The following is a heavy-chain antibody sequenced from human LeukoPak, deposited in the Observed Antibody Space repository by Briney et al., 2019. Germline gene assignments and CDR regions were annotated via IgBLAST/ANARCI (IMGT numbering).Heavy chain of an antibody. D-gene: IGHD1-26*01. CDR3: ARRSELLLFNYYGMDV. CDR1: GDSVSSNSAA. CDR2: TYYRSKWYN. Sequence: SQTLSLTCAISGDSVSSNSAAWNWISQSPSRGLEWLGRTYYRSKWYNDYAVSVKSRITINPDTSKNQFSLQLNSVTPEDTAVYYCARRSELLLFNYYGMDVWGQGTTVTVSS. V-gene: IGHV6-1*01. J-gene: IGHJ6*02.